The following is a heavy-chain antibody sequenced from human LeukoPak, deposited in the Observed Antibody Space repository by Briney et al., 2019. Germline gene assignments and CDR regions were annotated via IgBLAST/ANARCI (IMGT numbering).Heavy chain of an antibody. Sequence: GGSLRLSCAASGFTFDDYTMPWVRQAPGKGLEWVSLISWDGGSTYYADSVKGRFTISRDNSKNSLYLQMNSLRTEDTALYYCAQIAARPPSPYGMDVWGQGTTVTVSS. J-gene: IGHJ6*02. CDR2: ISWDGGST. V-gene: IGHV3-43*01. CDR1: GFTFDDYT. D-gene: IGHD6-6*01. CDR3: AQIAARPPSPYGMDV.